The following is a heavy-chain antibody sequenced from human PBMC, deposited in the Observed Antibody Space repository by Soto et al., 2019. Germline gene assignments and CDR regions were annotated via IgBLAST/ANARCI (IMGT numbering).Heavy chain of an antibody. CDR2: INSDGSST. CDR1: GFTFSSYA. V-gene: IGHV3-74*01. Sequence: PGGSLRLSCAASGFTFSSYAMSWVRQAPGKGLVWVSRINSDGSSTSYADSVKGRFTISRDNAKNTLYLQMNSLRAEDTAVYYCARALMVSPTSWFYYYYYGMDVWGQGTTVTVSS. J-gene: IGHJ6*02. CDR3: ARALMVSPTSWFYYYYYGMDV. D-gene: IGHD2-8*01.